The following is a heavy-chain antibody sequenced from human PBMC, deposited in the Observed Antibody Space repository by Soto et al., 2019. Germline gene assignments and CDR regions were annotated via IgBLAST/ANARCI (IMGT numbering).Heavy chain of an antibody. Sequence: PSETLSLTCAVYGGSFSGYYWSWIRQPPGKGLEWIGEINHSGSTNYNPSLKSRVTISVDTSKNQFSLKLSSVTAADTVVYYCARSRGFTIIGGVRLPRGMDVWGQGTTVTVAS. CDR1: GGSFSGYY. V-gene: IGHV4-34*01. CDR3: ARSRGFTIIGGVRLPRGMDV. D-gene: IGHD3-3*01. J-gene: IGHJ6*02. CDR2: INHSGST.